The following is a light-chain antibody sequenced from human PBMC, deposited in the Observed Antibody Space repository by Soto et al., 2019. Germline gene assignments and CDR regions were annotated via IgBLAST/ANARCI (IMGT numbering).Light chain of an antibody. V-gene: IGKV3-11*02. CDR1: QSVSNSY. CDR2: DAS. J-gene: IGKJ4*01. CDR3: QQRSNWPPLT. Sequence: EIVLTQSPGTLSLSPGERATLSCRASQSVSNSYLAWYQQKRDQAPSLLIYDASNRATGLPARFSGSGSGREFSLTISSLVPEDFAVYYCQQRSNWPPLTFGGGTKVDIK.